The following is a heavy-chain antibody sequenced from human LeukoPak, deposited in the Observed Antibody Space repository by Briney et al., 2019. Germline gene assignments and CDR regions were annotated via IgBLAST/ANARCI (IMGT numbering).Heavy chain of an antibody. J-gene: IGHJ3*01. V-gene: IGHV4-30-4*08. Sequence: SETLSLTCTVSGGSISSANHFWSWVRQSPGEGLEWIGYIHYDGRAHYNPSLKSRVSMSLDMSRNQFSLSLSSVTAADTAIYYCAREVITPGDSDGFDLWGQGTMVSVSS. CDR1: GGSISSANHF. CDR2: IHYDGRA. CDR3: AREVITPGDSDGFDL. D-gene: IGHD2-2*01.